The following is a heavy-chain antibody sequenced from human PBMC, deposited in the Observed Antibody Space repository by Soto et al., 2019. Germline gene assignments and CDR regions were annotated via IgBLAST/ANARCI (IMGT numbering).Heavy chain of an antibody. V-gene: IGHV6-1*01. CDR3: ARDAAPGIAAAGTGIYYGMDV. CDR2: TYYRSKWYN. J-gene: IGHJ6*02. D-gene: IGHD6-13*01. Sequence: SQTLSLTCAISGDSVSSNSAAWNWIRQSPSRGLEWLGRTYYRSKWYNDYAVSVKSRITINPDTSKNQFSLKLSSVTAADTAVYYCARDAAPGIAAAGTGIYYGMDVWGQGTTVTVSS. CDR1: GDSVSSNSAA.